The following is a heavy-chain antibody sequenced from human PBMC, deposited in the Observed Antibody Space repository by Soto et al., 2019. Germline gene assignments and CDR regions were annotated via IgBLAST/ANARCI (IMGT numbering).Heavy chain of an antibody. Sequence: SETLSLTCTVSGGSISSSSYYWGWIRQPPGKGLEWIGSIYYSGSTYYNPSLKSRVTISVDTSKNQFSLKLSSVTAADTAVYYCARPEYDFWSGYYPTYFDYWGQGTLVTVSS. CDR2: IYYSGST. V-gene: IGHV4-39*01. J-gene: IGHJ4*02. CDR1: GGSISSSSYY. CDR3: ARPEYDFWSGYYPTYFDY. D-gene: IGHD3-3*01.